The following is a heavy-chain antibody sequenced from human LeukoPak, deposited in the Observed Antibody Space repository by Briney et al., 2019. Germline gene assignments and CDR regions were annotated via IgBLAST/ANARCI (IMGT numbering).Heavy chain of an antibody. CDR3: ARERYSSGPRYMDV. CDR1: GYTFTSYA. V-gene: IGHV1-18*01. D-gene: IGHD6-25*01. Sequence: ASVKVSCKASGYTFTSYAMNWVRQAPGQGLEWMGWISVYSGSTNYAQKLQGRVTMTTETSTSTAYMELRILRSDDTAVYYCARERYSSGPRYMDVWGKGTTVTVSS. J-gene: IGHJ6*03. CDR2: ISVYSGST.